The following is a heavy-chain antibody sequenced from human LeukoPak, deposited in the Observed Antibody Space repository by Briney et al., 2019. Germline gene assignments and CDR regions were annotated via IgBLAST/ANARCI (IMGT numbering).Heavy chain of an antibody. J-gene: IGHJ3*02. CDR1: GFIFSIYD. V-gene: IGHV3-13*01. CDR2: IDTAGNT. Sequence: GGSLRLSCAASGFIFSIYDMHWVRQAPGKGLEWVSAIDTAGNTYYAASAKGRFSISRENAKNSLYLQMDSLSAGDTAVYYCSTGGAPARHAYHIWGQGTRVTVSS. D-gene: IGHD6-6*01. CDR3: STGGAPARHAYHI.